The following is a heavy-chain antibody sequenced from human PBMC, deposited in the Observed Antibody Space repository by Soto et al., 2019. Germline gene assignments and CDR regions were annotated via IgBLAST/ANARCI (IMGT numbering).Heavy chain of an antibody. J-gene: IGHJ4*02. CDR2: ISSSGSTI. Sequence: GSLRLSCAASGFTFSSYEMNWVRQAPGKGLEWVSYISSSGSTIYYADSVKGRFTISRDNAKNSLYLQMNSLRAEDTAVYYCARASGVNSEFDYWGQATLVTV. CDR1: GFTFSSYE. V-gene: IGHV3-48*03. D-gene: IGHD6-25*01. CDR3: ARASGVNSEFDY.